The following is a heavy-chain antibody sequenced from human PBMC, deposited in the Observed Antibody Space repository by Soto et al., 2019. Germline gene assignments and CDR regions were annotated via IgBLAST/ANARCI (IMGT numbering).Heavy chain of an antibody. CDR1: RDTFTDYY. CDR3: ARGGHVVVVTAALDY. D-gene: IGHD2-21*02. CDR2: VNPSGGHT. J-gene: IGHJ4*02. Sequence: QVQLMQSGAEVKKPGASVKVSCKASRDTFTDYYIHWVRQAPGQGLEWMGTVNPSGGHTTYAQHCLGRVTXTXXXSXXRTYMELTSLTSDDTAIYYCARGGHVVVVTAALDYWGQGTLVTVSS. V-gene: IGHV1-46*01.